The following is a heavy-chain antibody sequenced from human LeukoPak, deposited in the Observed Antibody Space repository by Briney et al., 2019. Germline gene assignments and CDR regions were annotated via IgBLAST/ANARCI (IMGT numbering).Heavy chain of an antibody. CDR1: GDSISRYY. J-gene: IGHJ6*02. CDR2: IYYSGST. CDR3: ARDQGDSSGWYGPKYGMDV. V-gene: IGHV4-59*01. D-gene: IGHD6-19*01. Sequence: PSETLSLTCTVSGDSISRYYWSWIRQPPGKGPEWIGYIYYSGSTNYNPSLKSRVTISVDTSKNQFSLKLSSVTAADTAVYYCARDQGDSSGWYGPKYGMDVWGQGTTVTVSS.